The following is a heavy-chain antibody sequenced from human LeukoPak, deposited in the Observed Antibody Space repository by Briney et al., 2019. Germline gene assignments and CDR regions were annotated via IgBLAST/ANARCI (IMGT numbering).Heavy chain of an antibody. CDR2: INPNSGGT. CDR3: AREDCSGGSCYSGLNWFDP. Sequence: ALVKVSCKASGYTFTGYYMHWVRQAPGQGLEWMGWINPNSGGTNHAQKFQGWVTMTRDTSISTAYMELSRLRSDDTAVYYCAREDCSGGSCYSGLNWFDPWGQGTLVTVSS. J-gene: IGHJ5*02. CDR1: GYTFTGYY. D-gene: IGHD2-15*01. V-gene: IGHV1-2*04.